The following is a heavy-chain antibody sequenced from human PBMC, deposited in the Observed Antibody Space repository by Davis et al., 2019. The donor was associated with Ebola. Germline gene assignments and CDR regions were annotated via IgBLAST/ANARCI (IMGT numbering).Heavy chain of an antibody. J-gene: IGHJ2*01. D-gene: IGHD2-21*02. CDR1: GFTFSNAW. V-gene: IGHV3-21*01. CDR2: ISSSSNYI. Sequence: PGGSLRLSCAASGFTFSNAWMNWVRQAPGKGLEWVSFISSSSNYIYYADSVKGRFTVSRDNAKNSLYLQMNSLRAEDTAVYYCVRDPALVVTGGGWFFGLWGRGTLVTVSS. CDR3: VRDPALVVTGGGWFFGL.